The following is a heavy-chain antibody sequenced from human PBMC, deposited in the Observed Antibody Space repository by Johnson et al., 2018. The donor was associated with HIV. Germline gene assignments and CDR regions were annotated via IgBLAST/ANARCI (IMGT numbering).Heavy chain of an antibody. J-gene: IGHJ3*02. CDR3: ARVTNDAFDI. V-gene: IGHV3-13*01. CDR2: IGTAGDT. Sequence: VQLVESGGGLVQPGGSLRLSCAASGFTFSSYDMHWVRQATGKGLEWVSAIGTAGDTYYPGSVKGRFTISRENAKNSSYLQMNSLRAGETAVYYCARVTNDAFDIWGQGTMVTVSS. CDR1: GFTFSSYD.